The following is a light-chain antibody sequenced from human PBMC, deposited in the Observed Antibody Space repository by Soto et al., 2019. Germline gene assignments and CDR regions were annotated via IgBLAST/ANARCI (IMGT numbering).Light chain of an antibody. V-gene: IGKV3-20*01. CDR2: GAS. CDR1: QSVYKNF. CDR3: QQYGSSHPT. J-gene: IGKJ4*01. Sequence: EIVLTQSPGTLSLSPGERATLSCRASQSVYKNFLAWYQQKPGQAPRLLINGASNRATGIPDGFSGSGSGTDFSLTIDRLEPEDFAVYFCQQYGSSHPTFGGGTKVAIK.